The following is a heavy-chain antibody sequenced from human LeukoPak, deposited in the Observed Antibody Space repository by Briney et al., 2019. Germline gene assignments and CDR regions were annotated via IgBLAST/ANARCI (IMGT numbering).Heavy chain of an antibody. CDR2: MNPNSGNT. D-gene: IGHD3-22*01. V-gene: IGHV1-8*01. J-gene: IGHJ4*02. Sequence: ASVEVSCKASGYTFTSYDINWVRQATGQGLEWMGWMNPNSGNTGYAQKFQGRVTMTRNTSISTAYMELSSLRSEDTAVYYCARDYDSSGYEVDYWGQGTLVTVSS. CDR1: GYTFTSYD. CDR3: ARDYDSSGYEVDY.